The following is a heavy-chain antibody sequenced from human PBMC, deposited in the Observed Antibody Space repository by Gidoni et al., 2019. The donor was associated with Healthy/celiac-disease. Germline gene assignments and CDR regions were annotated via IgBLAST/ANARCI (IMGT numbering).Heavy chain of an antibody. J-gene: IGHJ5*02. D-gene: IGHD4-17*01. Sequence: EVQLGESGGGLVQPGGSLRLSCAAPGFTFSSYEMNWVRQAPGKGLEWVSYISSSGSTIYYADAVKGRFTIARDNAKNSLYLQMNSLRAEDTAVYYCARVFYGDYGRGWFDPWGQGTLVTVSS. CDR1: GFTFSSYE. CDR3: ARVFYGDYGRGWFDP. CDR2: ISSSGSTI. V-gene: IGHV3-48*03.